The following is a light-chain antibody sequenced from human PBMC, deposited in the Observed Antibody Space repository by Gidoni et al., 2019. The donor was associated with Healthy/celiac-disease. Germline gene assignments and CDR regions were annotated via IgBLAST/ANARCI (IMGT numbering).Light chain of an antibody. J-gene: IGKJ2*01. CDR3: QQYGSSPPYT. CDR1: QSVSSSY. V-gene: IGKV3-20*01. Sequence: EIVLTQSPGTLSLSPGERATLSCRASQSVSSSYLAWYQQKPGQAPRLLIYGASSRATGIPDRVSGSGSGTDFTLTISRLEPEDFAVYYCQQYGSSPPYTFXQXTKLEIK. CDR2: GAS.